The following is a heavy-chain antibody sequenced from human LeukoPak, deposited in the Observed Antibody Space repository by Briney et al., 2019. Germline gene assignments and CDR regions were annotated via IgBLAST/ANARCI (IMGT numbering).Heavy chain of an antibody. D-gene: IGHD2-21*02. V-gene: IGHV1-69*05. CDR2: IIPIFGTA. J-gene: IGHJ4*02. CDR3: ARESVPPYCGGDCCLDY. CDR1: GGTFSSYA. Sequence: SVKVSCKASGGTFSSYAISGVRQAPGQGLEWMGRIIPIFGTANYAQKFQGRVTITTDESTSTAYMELSSLRSEDTAVYYCARESVPPYCGGDCCLDYWGQGTLVTVSS.